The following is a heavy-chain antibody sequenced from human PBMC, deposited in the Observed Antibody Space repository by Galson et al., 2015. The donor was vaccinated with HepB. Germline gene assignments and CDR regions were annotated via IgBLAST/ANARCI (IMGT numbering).Heavy chain of an antibody. V-gene: IGHV3-33*06. CDR2: IWYDGSNK. CDR1: GFTFRSYG. D-gene: IGHD3-9*01. Sequence: SLRLSCAASGFTFRSYGMHWVRQAPGKGLEWVAVIWYDGSNKYYADSVKGRFTISRGNSKNTLYLQMNSLRAEDTAVYYCAKDQTAYFDWFFAGELYGMDVWGQGTTVTVSS. CDR3: AKDQTAYFDWFFAGELYGMDV. J-gene: IGHJ6*02.